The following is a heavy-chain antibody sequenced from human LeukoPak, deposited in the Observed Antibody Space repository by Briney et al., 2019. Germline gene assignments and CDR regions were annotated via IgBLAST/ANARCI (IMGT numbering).Heavy chain of an antibody. CDR1: GYSISSGYY. D-gene: IGHD1-26*01. V-gene: IGHV4-38-2*01. CDR2: IYHSGST. CDR3: ARQSRYVGATTSVY. J-gene: IGHJ4*02. Sequence: SETLSLTCAVSGYSISSGYYWGWIRQPPGKGLEWIGSIYHSGSTYYNPSLKSRVTISVDTSKNQFSLKLSSVTAADTAVYSCARQSRYVGATTSVYWGQGTLVTVSS.